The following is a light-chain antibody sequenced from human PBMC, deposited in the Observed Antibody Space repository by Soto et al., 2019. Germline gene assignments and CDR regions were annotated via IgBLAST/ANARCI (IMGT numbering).Light chain of an antibody. Sequence: QSALTQPASVSGSPGQSITISCPGISSDVGGYKYVSWYQQHPGKAPKLMLYDVSDRPSGVSNRFSGSTSGNTASLTISGLQAEDEADYYCSSYTSSSTLYVFGTGTKLTVL. J-gene: IGLJ1*01. CDR1: SSDVGGYKY. V-gene: IGLV2-14*01. CDR2: DVS. CDR3: SSYTSSSTLYV.